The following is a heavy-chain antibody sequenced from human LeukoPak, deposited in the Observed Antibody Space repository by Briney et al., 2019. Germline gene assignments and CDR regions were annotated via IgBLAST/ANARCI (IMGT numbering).Heavy chain of an antibody. Sequence: SVKVSCKASGGTFSSYAISWVRQAPGQGLEWMGGIIPIFGTANYAQKLQGRVTMTTDTSTSTAYMELRSLRSDDTAVYYCARDMGRYYYDSWGQGTLVTVSS. D-gene: IGHD3-22*01. V-gene: IGHV1-69*05. J-gene: IGHJ4*02. CDR2: IIPIFGTA. CDR3: ARDMGRYYYDS. CDR1: GGTFSSYA.